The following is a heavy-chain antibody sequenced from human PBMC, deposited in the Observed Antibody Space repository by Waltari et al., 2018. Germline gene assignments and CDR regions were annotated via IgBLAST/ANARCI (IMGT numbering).Heavy chain of an antibody. CDR3: AREGGGGNSGSLDY. CDR2: IYHSGST. CDR1: GYSIRSGYY. V-gene: IGHV4-38-2*02. D-gene: IGHD2-21*02. J-gene: IGHJ4*02. Sequence: QVQLQESGPGLVKPSETLSLTCAVSGYSIRSGYYWGWIRQPPGKGLEWIGSIYHSGSTYYNPSLKSRVTISVDTSKNQFSLKLSSVTAADTAVYYCAREGGGGNSGSLDYWGQGTLVTVSS.